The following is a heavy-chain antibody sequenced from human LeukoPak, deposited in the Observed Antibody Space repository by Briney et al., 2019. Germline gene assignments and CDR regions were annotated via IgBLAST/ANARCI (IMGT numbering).Heavy chain of an antibody. D-gene: IGHD2-2*01. CDR1: GGSISSYY. V-gene: IGHV4-59*01. J-gene: IGHJ4*02. CDR2: IYYSGST. CDR3: ASSVVDTHFDY. Sequence: SGTLSLTCGVSGGSISSYYWSWIRQPPGKGLEWIGYIYYSGSTNYNPSLKSRVTISVDTSKNQFSLKLTAVTAADTAVYYCASSVVDTHFDYWGQGTLVTVSS.